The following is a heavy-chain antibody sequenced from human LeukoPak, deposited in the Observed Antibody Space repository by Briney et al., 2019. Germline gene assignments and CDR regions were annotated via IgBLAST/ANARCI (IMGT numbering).Heavy chain of an antibody. CDR2: INAGNGNT. CDR1: GYTFTSYA. Sequence: ASVKVSCKASGYTFTSYAMHWVRQAPGQRLEWMGWINAGNGNTKYSQKFQGRVTITRDTSASTAYMELSSLRSEDTAVYYCARSPSYSYGFEYFQHWGQGTLVTVSS. CDR3: ARSPSYSYGFEYFQH. V-gene: IGHV1-3*01. D-gene: IGHD5-18*01. J-gene: IGHJ1*01.